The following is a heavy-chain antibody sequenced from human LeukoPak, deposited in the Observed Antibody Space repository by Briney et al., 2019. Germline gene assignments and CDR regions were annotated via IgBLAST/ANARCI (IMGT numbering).Heavy chain of an antibody. CDR1: GDSVSSNSAA. CDR3: ARGYQLLCGAFDY. D-gene: IGHD2-2*01. V-gene: IGHV6-1*01. Sequence: SQTLSLTCAISGDSVSSNSAAWNWISQSPSRGLEWLGRTYYRSKWYNDYAVSVKSRITINPDTSKNPFSLQLNSVTPEDTAVYYCARGYQLLCGAFDYWGQGTLVTVSS. J-gene: IGHJ4*02. CDR2: TYYRSKWYN.